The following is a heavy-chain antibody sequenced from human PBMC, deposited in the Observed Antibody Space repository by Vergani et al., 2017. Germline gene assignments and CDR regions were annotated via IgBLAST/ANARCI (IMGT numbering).Heavy chain of an antibody. CDR1: GYTFTSYY. J-gene: IGHJ4*02. CDR3: ARVGFSRSIAAQYFDY. V-gene: IGHV1-46*03. CDR2: INPSGGST. Sequence: QVQLVQSGAEVKKPGASVKVSCKASGYTFTSYYMHWVRQAPGQGLEWMGIINPSGGSTSYAQKFQGRVTMTRDTSTSTVYMELSSLRSEDTAVYYCARVGFSRSIAAQYFDYWGQGTLVTVSS. D-gene: IGHD6-6*01.